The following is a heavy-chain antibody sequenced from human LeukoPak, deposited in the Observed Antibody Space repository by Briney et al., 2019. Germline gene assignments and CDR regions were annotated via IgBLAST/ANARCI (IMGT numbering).Heavy chain of an antibody. Sequence: VKVSCKASGGSFINFAFTWVRQAPAHGLEFMGRIIPSSETSIYAQKFQGRVTITADKSTSTAYMDLSSLRSEDTAMYYCATNGPLSGYYRSNYWGQGTLITVS. CDR3: ATNGPLSGYYRSNY. CDR2: IIPSSETS. J-gene: IGHJ4*02. CDR1: GGSFINFA. D-gene: IGHD3-22*01. V-gene: IGHV1-69*06.